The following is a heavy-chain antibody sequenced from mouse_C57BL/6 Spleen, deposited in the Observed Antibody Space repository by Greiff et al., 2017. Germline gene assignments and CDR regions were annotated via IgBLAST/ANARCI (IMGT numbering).Heavy chain of an antibody. CDR1: GFTFSDYG. CDR2: ISSGSSTI. Sequence: EVKLVESGGGLVKPGGSLKLSCAASGFTFSDYGMHWVRQAPEKGLEWVAYISSGSSTIYYADTVKGRFTISRDNAKNTLFLQMTSRRAEDTAMYYDAREDGRGAMDYWGQGTSVTVSS. D-gene: IGHD2-3*01. J-gene: IGHJ4*01. CDR3: AREDGRGAMDY. V-gene: IGHV5-17*01.